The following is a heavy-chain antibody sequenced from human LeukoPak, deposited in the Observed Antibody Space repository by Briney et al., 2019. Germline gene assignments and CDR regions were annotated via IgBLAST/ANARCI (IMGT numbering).Heavy chain of an antibody. V-gene: IGHV3-7*03. J-gene: IGHJ3*02. Sequence: QTGGSLRLSCGASRFTFSNHRMSWVRQAPGKGLEWVANIKEDGSEKDYVDSVKGRFTISRDNAKNSLYLQMNSLRAEDTAVYYCAATSYLAFDIWGQGTVVTVSS. CDR3: AATSYLAFDI. CDR1: RFTFSNHR. CDR2: IKEDGSEK.